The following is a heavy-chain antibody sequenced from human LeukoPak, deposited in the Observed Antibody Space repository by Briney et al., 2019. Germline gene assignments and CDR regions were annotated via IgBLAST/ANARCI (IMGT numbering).Heavy chain of an antibody. CDR2: ISSSSSSTI. CDR1: GFTFSSYG. J-gene: IGHJ3*02. V-gene: IGHV3-48*01. CDR3: ARGADYAFDI. Sequence: GGTLRLSCAASGFTFSSYGMSWVRQAPGKGLEWVSYISSSSSSTIYYADSVKGRFTISRDNAKNSLYLQMNSLRAEDTAVYYCARGADYAFDIWGQGTMVTVSS.